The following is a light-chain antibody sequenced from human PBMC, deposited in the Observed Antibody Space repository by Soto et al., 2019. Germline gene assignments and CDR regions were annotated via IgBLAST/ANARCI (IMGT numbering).Light chain of an antibody. CDR2: DVS. CDR1: QIVGKW. V-gene: IGKV1-5*01. CDR3: QQYSAYPLT. Sequence: DVQMTQSPSNLSAXIXXTVTITCRASQIVGKWLAWYQQRPRRAPKLLINDVSNLEIGVPSRFSGSGSGTEFTLTISSLDPDDFATYYCQQYSAYPLTFGGGTRVDI. J-gene: IGKJ4*01.